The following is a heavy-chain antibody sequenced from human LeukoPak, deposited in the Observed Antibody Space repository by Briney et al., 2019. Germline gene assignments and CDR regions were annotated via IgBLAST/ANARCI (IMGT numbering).Heavy chain of an antibody. D-gene: IGHD3-10*01. V-gene: IGHV1-3*01. Sequence: ASVKVSCKASGYTFTSYAMHWVRQAPGQRLEWMGWINAGNGNTKYSQKFQGRVTITRDTSASTAYMELSSLRSEDMAVYYCARDGGMVRGVSDIWAKGQWSPSLQ. CDR1: GYTFTSYA. J-gene: IGHJ3*02. CDR2: INAGNGNT. CDR3: ARDGGMVRGVSDI.